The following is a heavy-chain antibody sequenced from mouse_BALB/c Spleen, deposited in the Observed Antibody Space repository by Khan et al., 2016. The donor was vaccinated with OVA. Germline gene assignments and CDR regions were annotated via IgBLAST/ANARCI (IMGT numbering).Heavy chain of an antibody. J-gene: IGHJ3*01. CDR3: ARIAYYYDSEGFAY. CDR1: GFTFSTYG. CDR2: VSIGGHYT. D-gene: IGHD1-1*01. Sequence: EVELVESGGDLVKPGGSLKLSCAASGFTFSTYGMSWVRQTPDKRLEWVATVSIGGHYTYYPDTVKGRFTISRDNAKNTLYLQMSCLKSEDTAMFYGARIAYYYDSEGFAYWGQGTLVTVAA. V-gene: IGHV5-6*01.